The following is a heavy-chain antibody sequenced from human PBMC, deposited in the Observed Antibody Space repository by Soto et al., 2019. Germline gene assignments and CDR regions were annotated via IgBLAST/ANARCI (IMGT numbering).Heavy chain of an antibody. CDR3: ARDRITTRGDAFDL. D-gene: IGHD3-3*01. Sequence: GASVKVSCKASGYTFTSYGISWVRQAPGQGLEWMGRISPFPDITNYAQKFQGRVTVTADRSTSTAYMELTSLKSEDTAVYYCARDRITTRGDAFDLWGQGTMVTVSS. CDR2: ISPFPDIT. J-gene: IGHJ3*01. CDR1: GYTFTSYG. V-gene: IGHV1-69*04.